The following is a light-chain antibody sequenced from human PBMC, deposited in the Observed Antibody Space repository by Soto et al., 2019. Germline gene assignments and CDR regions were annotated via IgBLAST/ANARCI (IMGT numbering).Light chain of an antibody. J-gene: IGKJ5*01. Sequence: EIVMTQSPATLSVSPGERATLSCRASQSVSSNFAWYQQKPGQAPRLLIYGASTRATGIPARFSGSGSGTELTLTISSLQSEDFAVYYSQQYNNWPPITFGQGTRLEIK. V-gene: IGKV3D-15*01. CDR1: QSVSSN. CDR2: GAS. CDR3: QQYNNWPPIT.